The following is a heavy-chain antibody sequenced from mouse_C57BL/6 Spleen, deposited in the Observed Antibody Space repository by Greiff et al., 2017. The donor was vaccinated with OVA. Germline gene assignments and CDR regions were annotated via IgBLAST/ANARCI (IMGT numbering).Heavy chain of an antibody. J-gene: IGHJ3*01. CDR3: AKKGDDYDFAY. Sequence: QVQLQQPGAELVMPGASVKLSCKASGYTFTSYWMPWVKQRPGQGLEWIGEIDPSDSYTNYNQKFKGKSTLTVDKSSSTAYMQLSSLTSEDSAVYYCAKKGDDYDFAYWGQGTLVTVSA. CDR1: GYTFTSYW. CDR2: IDPSDSYT. V-gene: IGHV1-69*01. D-gene: IGHD2-4*01.